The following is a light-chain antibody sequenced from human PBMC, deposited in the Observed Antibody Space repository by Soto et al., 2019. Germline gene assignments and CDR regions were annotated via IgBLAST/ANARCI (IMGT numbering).Light chain of an antibody. J-gene: IGKJ3*01. V-gene: IGKV1-27*01. Sequence: DIQMTQSPSSLSASVGDRVTITCRASQDISNFLVWFQQKPGKVPNLLISGASTLQSGVPSRFSGSGSATDFTLTISSLQTEDVATYFCQKYNSAPFTFGPGTTVDIK. CDR2: GAS. CDR1: QDISNF. CDR3: QKYNSAPFT.